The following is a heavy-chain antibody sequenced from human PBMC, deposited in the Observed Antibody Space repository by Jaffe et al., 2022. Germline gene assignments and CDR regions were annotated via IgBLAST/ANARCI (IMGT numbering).Heavy chain of an antibody. D-gene: IGHD3-9*01. J-gene: IGHJ4*02. CDR1: GGSISSGSYY. Sequence: QVQLQESGPGLVKPSQTLSLTCTVSGGSISSGSYYWSWIRQPAGKGLEWIGRIYTSGSTNYNPSLKSRVTISVDTSKNQFSLKLSSVTAADTAVYYCARNPPIYDILTGYYDGAFDYWGQGTLVTVSS. V-gene: IGHV4-61*02. CDR3: ARNPPIYDILTGYYDGAFDY. CDR2: IYTSGST.